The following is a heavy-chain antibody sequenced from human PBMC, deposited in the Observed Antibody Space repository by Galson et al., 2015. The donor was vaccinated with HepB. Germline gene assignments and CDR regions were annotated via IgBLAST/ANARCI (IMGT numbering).Heavy chain of an antibody. J-gene: IGHJ4*02. CDR1: GYTFTSYY. CDR2: INPSGGST. Sequence: SVKVSCKASGYTFTSYYMHWVRQAPGQGLGWMGIINPSGGSTSYAQKFQGRVTMTRDTSTSTVYMELSSLRSEDTAVYYCARGNSLAYCGGDCYAISDYWGQGTLVTVSS. CDR3: ARGNSLAYCGGDCYAISDY. D-gene: IGHD2-21*02. V-gene: IGHV1-46*01.